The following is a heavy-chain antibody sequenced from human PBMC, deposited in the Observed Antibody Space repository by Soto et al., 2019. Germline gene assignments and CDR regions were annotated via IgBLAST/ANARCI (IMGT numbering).Heavy chain of an antibody. CDR2: TYYRSKWYN. CDR1: GDSVSSNSAA. J-gene: IGHJ6*02. Sequence: SQTLSLTCAISGDSVSSNSAAWNWIRQSPSRGLEWLGRTYYRSKWYNDYAVSVKSRITINPDTSKNQFSLQLNSVTPEDTAVYYCPRAPLDRKYYYYGMDVWGQGTTVTVSS. V-gene: IGHV6-1*01. CDR3: PRAPLDRKYYYYGMDV.